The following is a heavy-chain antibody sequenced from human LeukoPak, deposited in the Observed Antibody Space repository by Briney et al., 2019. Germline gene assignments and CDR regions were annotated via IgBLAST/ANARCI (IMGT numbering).Heavy chain of an antibody. V-gene: IGHV3-23*01. CDR3: AKVAGYSGYDYDIYYFDY. D-gene: IGHD5-12*01. CDR2: ISGSGGST. J-gene: IGHJ4*02. Sequence: GGSLRLSCAASGFTFSSYAMSWVRQAPGKGLEWVSAISGSGGSTYYADSVEGRFTISRDNSKNTLYLQMNSLRAEDTAVYYCAKVAGYSGYDYDIYYFDYWGQGTLVTVSS. CDR1: GFTFSSYA.